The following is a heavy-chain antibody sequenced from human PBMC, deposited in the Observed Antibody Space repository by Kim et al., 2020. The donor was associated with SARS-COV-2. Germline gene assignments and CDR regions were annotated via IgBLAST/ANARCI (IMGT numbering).Heavy chain of an antibody. J-gene: IGHJ4*02. CDR1: GYTFTSYG. CDR3: ARVRYSGSYQGVDYFDY. CDR2: ISAYNGNT. V-gene: IGHV1-18*04. D-gene: IGHD1-26*01. Sequence: ASVKVSCKASGYTFTSYGISWVRQAPGQGLEWMGWISAYNGNTNYAQKLQGRVTMTTDTSTSTAYMELRSLRSDDTAVYYCARVRYSGSYQGVDYFDYWGLGTLVTVSS.